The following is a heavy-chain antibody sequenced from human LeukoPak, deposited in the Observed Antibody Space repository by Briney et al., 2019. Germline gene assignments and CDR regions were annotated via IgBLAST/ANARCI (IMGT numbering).Heavy chain of an antibody. D-gene: IGHD3-22*01. J-gene: IGHJ6*02. CDR3: ARDHDYYDSSGYPLLYYYGMDV. CDR2: IWYDGSNK. Sequence: GRSLRLSCAASGFTFSSYGMHWVRQAPGKGLEWVAVIWYDGSNKYHADSVKGRFTISRDNSKNTLYLQMNSLRAEDTAVYYCARDHDYYDSSGYPLLYYYGMDVWGQGTTVTVSS. V-gene: IGHV3-33*01. CDR1: GFTFSSYG.